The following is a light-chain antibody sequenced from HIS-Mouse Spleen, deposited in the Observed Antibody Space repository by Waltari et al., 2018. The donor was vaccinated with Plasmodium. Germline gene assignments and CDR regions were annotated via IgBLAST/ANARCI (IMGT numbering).Light chain of an antibody. Sequence: EIVMTQSPATLSVSPGEKAPLSCRSIQSVSSNLAWYQQKPGQAPRLSTYGASTMATGIPARFSGSGSGTEFTLTISSLQSEDFAVYYCQQYNNWSFTFGPGTKVDIK. CDR3: QQYNNWSFT. CDR2: GAS. CDR1: QSVSSN. V-gene: IGKV3-15*01. J-gene: IGKJ3*01.